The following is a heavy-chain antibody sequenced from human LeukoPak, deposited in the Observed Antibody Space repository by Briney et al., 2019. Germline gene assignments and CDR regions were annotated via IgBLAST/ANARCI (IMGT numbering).Heavy chain of an antibody. CDR1: GFIVSSNY. Sequence: QTGGSLRLSCAASGFIVSSNYMSWVRQAPGRGLEWVSVFYSGASTYYADSVKGRFTISRDNSKNTLYLRMNSLRAEDTAVYYCARGDGEYWGQGTLVTVSS. V-gene: IGHV3-53*01. J-gene: IGHJ4*02. CDR3: ARGDGEY. CDR2: FYSGAST.